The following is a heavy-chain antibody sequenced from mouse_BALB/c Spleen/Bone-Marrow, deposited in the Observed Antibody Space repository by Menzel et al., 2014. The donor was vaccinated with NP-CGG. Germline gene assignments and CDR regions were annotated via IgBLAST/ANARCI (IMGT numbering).Heavy chain of an antibody. D-gene: IGHD2-1*01. Sequence: VQLQQSGAELAKPGASVKMSCKASGYTFTSYWMHWVKQRPGQGLEWIGYINPSTGYTDYNQKFNDKATLAADKSSSKDYTQLRSLTSEDCAVYYCARGNPRYVVDYWGQGTSVTVSS. V-gene: IGHV1-7*01. CDR1: GYTFTSYW. CDR3: ARGNPRYVVDY. J-gene: IGHJ4*01. CDR2: INPSTGYT.